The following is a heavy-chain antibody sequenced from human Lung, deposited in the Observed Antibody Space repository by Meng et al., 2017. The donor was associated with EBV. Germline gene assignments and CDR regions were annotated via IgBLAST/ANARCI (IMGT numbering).Heavy chain of an antibody. CDR1: SASISSNNY. CDR3: ARAPGNWNFDS. Sequence: VQRKESGPGLVEPSGTLSLTCTVSSASISSNNYWTWVRQSPGKGLEWIGEIYHNENPNYNPSLMSRVTMSLDKSKNHFSLNLRSVTAADTAVYLCARAPGNWNFDSWGQGTLVTVSS. J-gene: IGHJ4*02. D-gene: IGHD1-20*01. CDR2: IYHNENP. V-gene: IGHV4-4*02.